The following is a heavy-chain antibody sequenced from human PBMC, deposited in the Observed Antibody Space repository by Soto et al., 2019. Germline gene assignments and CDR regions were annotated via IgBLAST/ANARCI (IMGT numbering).Heavy chain of an antibody. V-gene: IGHV1-69*13. D-gene: IGHD3-22*01. Sequence: SVKVSCKASGGTFSSYAISWVRQAPGQGLEWMGGIIPIFGTANYAQKFQGRVTITADESTSTAYMELGSLRSEDTAVYYCAGCSRITIIVVATMKCYYGMDVWGQGTTVTVSS. CDR3: AGCSRITIIVVATMKCYYGMDV. J-gene: IGHJ6*02. CDR1: GGTFSSYA. CDR2: IIPIFGTA.